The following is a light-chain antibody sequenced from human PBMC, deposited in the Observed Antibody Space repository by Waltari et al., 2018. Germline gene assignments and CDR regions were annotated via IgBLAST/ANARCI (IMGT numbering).Light chain of an antibody. V-gene: IGLV2-14*03. CDR1: SSDVGGYNY. Sequence: ALTQPASVSGSPGQSITISCTGTSSDVGGYNYVSWYQQHPGKAPKLMIFDVSYRPSGISNRFSGSKSGNTASLTISGLQAEDEADYYCSSYISSDTLELFGGGTSLTVL. CDR2: DVS. CDR3: SSYISSDTLEL. J-gene: IGLJ2*01.